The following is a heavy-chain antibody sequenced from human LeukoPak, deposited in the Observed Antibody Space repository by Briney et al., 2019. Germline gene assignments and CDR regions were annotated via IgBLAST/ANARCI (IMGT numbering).Heavy chain of an antibody. V-gene: IGHV3-7*01. CDR1: GFTFSSYW. D-gene: IGHD3-3*01. J-gene: IGHJ5*02. CDR3: ARVTHEYYDFWSGYPRGFWFDP. CDR2: IKQDGSEK. Sequence: PGGSLRLSCAASGFTFSSYWMSWVCQAPGKGLEWVANIKQDGSEKYYVDSVKGRFTISRDNAKNSLYLQMNSLRAEDTAVYYCARVTHEYYDFWSGYPRGFWFDPWGQGTLVTVSS.